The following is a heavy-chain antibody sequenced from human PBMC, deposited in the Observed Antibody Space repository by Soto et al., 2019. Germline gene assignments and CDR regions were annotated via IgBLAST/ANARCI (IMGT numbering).Heavy chain of an antibody. CDR3: AKPSDYDFWSGGNWFDP. J-gene: IGHJ5*02. D-gene: IGHD3-3*01. V-gene: IGHV3-23*01. CDR2: ISGSGGST. Sequence: GSLRLSCAASGFTFSSYAMSWVRQAPGKGLEWVSAISGSGGSTYYADSVKGRFTISRDNSKNTLYLQMNSLRAEDTAVYYCAKPSDYDFWSGGNWFDPWGQGTLVTVSS. CDR1: GFTFSSYA.